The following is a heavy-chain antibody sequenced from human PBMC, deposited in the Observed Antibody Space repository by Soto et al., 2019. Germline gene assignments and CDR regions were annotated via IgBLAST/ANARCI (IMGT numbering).Heavy chain of an antibody. CDR2: ISSSGASI. CDR3: VRGGWSSSGGIAAS. D-gene: IGHD6-13*01. Sequence: GGSLRLSCAASGFTFSDYYMSWIRQAPGKGLEWVSYISSSGASIYYADSVKGRFTISRDNAENSLSLQMNSLRVEDTAVYYCVRGGWSSSGGIAASWGQGTRVTV. CDR1: GFTFSDYY. J-gene: IGHJ5*02. V-gene: IGHV3-11*01.